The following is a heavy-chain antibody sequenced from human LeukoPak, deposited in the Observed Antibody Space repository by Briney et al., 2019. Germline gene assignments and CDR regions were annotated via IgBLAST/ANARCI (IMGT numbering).Heavy chain of an antibody. D-gene: IGHD2-21*01. V-gene: IGHV1-69-2*01. CDR3: ATSAIGGNIAVGY. CDR2: VDPEDGET. J-gene: IGHJ4*01. Sequence: ASVKVSCKVSGYTFTDYYMHWVQQAPGKGLKWMGLVDPEDGETIYAEKFQGRVTITADTSTDTAYMELSSLRSEDTAVYYCATSAIGGNIAVGYWGQGTLVTGSS. CDR1: GYTFTDYY.